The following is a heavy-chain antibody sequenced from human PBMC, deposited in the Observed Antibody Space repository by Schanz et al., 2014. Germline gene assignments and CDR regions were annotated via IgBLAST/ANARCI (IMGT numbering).Heavy chain of an antibody. Sequence: EVQLVESGGGLVQPGKSLRLSCAASGFTFDKYAMHWVRQAPGKGLEWVSAMNESHSTIYYADSVRGRFTISRDSAKNSLYLQMNSLRPEDTALYYCAKGSRSGSKVMDVWGKGTTVTVSS. J-gene: IGHJ6*03. D-gene: IGHD3-10*01. V-gene: IGHV3-9*01. CDR2: MNESHSTI. CDR3: AKGSRSGSKVMDV. CDR1: GFTFDKYA.